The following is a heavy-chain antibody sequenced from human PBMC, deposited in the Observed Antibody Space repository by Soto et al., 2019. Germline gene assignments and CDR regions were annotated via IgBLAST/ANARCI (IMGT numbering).Heavy chain of an antibody. Sequence: PSETLSLTCTVSGGSISSSSYYWGWIRQPPGKGLEWIGSIYYSGSTYYNPSLKSRVTISVDTSKNQFSLKLSSVTAADTAVYYCARLSGYYYDSSGYYRLDYSGQGTLVTGSS. CDR3: ARLSGYYYDSSGYYRLDY. CDR1: GGSISSSSYY. CDR2: IYYSGST. D-gene: IGHD3-22*01. V-gene: IGHV4-39*01. J-gene: IGHJ4*02.